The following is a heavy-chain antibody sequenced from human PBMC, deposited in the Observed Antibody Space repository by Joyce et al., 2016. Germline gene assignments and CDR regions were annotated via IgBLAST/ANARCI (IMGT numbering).Heavy chain of an antibody. CDR3: VTGLCIGTACHWDDAFVV. D-gene: IGHD2-2*01. Sequence: EVQLVESGGGLVKPGGSLRLSCAASGFSFRNAWVTGVGQAPGKGLAWVGRVKSKRQGGTTDYAAPVKGRFTISRDDSRDTAYLQMNSLKSEDTGVYFCVTGLCIGTACHWDDAFVVWGQGTMVTVSS. V-gene: IGHV3-15*01. J-gene: IGHJ3*01. CDR1: GFSFRNAW. CDR2: VKSKRQGGTT.